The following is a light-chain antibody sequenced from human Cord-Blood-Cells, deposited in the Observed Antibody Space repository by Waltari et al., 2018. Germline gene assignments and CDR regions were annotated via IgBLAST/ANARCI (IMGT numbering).Light chain of an antibody. CDR3: AAWDDSLSGPV. CDR1: SANIGSNY. J-gene: IGLJ3*02. Sequence: QSVLPQPPSATATPGQSVTISCSGSSANIGSNYVYWYQQLPGTAPKLLIYRNNQRPSGVPDRFSGSKSGTSASLAISGLRSEDEADYYCAAWDDSLSGPVFGGGTKLTVL. CDR2: RNN. V-gene: IGLV1-47*01.